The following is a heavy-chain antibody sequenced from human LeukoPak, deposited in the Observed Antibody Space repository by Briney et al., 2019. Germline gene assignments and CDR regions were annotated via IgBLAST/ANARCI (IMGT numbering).Heavy chain of an antibody. Sequence: GGSLRLSCAASGFTFSSYAMSWVRQAPGKGLEWVSSISGGAASTDYVDSVKGRFTISRDNSKNTLYLQMNSLRAEDTAVYYCAKDLNLVAVAGNGYYFDYWGQGTLVTVSS. J-gene: IGHJ4*02. V-gene: IGHV3-23*01. D-gene: IGHD6-19*01. CDR3: AKDLNLVAVAGNGYYFDY. CDR2: ISGGAAST. CDR1: GFTFSSYA.